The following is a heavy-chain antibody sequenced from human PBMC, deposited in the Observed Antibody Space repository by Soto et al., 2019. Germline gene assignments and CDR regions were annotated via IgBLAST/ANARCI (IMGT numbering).Heavy chain of an antibody. J-gene: IGHJ4*02. Sequence: GGSLRLSCAASGFTFSSYWMTWVRQAPGKGLEWVANIIKDGSEKSYVDSVKGRFTISRDNAKNSLYLEVNSLRVEDTAVYYCARDWGGLGYWGQGTLVTVS. CDR2: IIKDGSEK. V-gene: IGHV3-7*03. CDR1: GFTFSSYW. D-gene: IGHD3-10*01. CDR3: ARDWGGLGY.